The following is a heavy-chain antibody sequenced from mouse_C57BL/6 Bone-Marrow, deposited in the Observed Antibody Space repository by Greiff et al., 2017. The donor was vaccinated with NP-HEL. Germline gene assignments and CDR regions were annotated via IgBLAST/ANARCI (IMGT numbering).Heavy chain of an antibody. CDR2: INSDGGST. V-gene: IGHV5-2*01. J-gene: IGHJ2*01. CDR3: ARSTRISSYFDY. CDR1: EYEFPSHD. Sequence: EVHLVESGGGLVQPGESLKLSCESNEYEFPSHDMSWVRKTPEKRLELVAAINSDGGSTYYPDTMERRFLLSRDNTKKTLYLQMSSLMSEDPSLYYCARSTRISSYFDYWGHGTTLTVSS. D-gene: IGHD2-4*01.